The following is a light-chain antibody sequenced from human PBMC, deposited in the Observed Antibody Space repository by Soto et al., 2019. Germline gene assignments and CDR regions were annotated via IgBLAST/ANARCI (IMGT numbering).Light chain of an antibody. J-gene: IGKJ1*01. Sequence: EIVLTQSPGTLSLSPGERATLSCRASQSVRSNYLAWYQQKPGQAPRLLIYNSSTRATGILDRFSGSGSGTDFTLTISRLEPEDFALYYCQQYRDLPQTFGQGTQVEIK. CDR3: QQYRDLPQT. CDR1: QSVRSNY. V-gene: IGKV3-20*01. CDR2: NSS.